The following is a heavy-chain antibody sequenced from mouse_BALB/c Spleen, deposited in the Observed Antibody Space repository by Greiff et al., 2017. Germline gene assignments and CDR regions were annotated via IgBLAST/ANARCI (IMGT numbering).Heavy chain of an antibody. CDR3: ASHYYGSSYYAMDY. V-gene: IGHV1-67*01. Sequence: QVQLQQSGPELVRPGVSVKISCKGSGYTFTDYAMHWVKQSHAKSLEWIGVISTYSGNTIYNQKFKGKATMTVDKSSSTAYMELARLTSEDSAIYYCASHYYGSSYYAMDYWGQGTSVTVSS. J-gene: IGHJ4*01. CDR2: ISTYSGNT. D-gene: IGHD1-1*01. CDR1: GYTFTDYA.